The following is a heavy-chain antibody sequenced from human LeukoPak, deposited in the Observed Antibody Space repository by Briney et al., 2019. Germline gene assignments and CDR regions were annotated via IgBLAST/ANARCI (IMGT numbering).Heavy chain of an antibody. CDR3: ARAAPPASQVDF. D-gene: IGHD1-14*01. Sequence: PGGSLRLSCAASGFTFNDYYMSWIRQAPGKGLEWVSYISRGGNTIYYTDSVKGRFTISRDNAKNSLYLQMNSLRAEDTAVYYCARAAPPASQVDFWGQGTLVTVSS. J-gene: IGHJ4*02. CDR1: GFTFNDYY. CDR2: ISRGGNTI. V-gene: IGHV3-11*01.